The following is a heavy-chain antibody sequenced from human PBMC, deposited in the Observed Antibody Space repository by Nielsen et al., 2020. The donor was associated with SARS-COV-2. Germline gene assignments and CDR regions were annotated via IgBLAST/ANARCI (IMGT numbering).Heavy chain of an antibody. CDR3: ARGGWGTVINDY. V-gene: IGHV4-59*01. Sequence: SETLSLTCTVSGGSISSYYWSWIRQPPGKGLEWIGYIYYSGSTNYNPSLKSRVTISVDTSKNQFSLKLSSVTAADPAVYYCARGGWGTVINDYWGQGTLVTVSS. CDR1: GGSISSYY. J-gene: IGHJ4*02. CDR2: IYYSGST. D-gene: IGHD4-17*01.